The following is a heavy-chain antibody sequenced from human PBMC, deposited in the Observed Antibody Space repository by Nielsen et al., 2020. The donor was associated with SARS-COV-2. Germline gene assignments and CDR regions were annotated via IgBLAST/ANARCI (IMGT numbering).Heavy chain of an antibody. CDR2: AYYTGIT. CDR3: ARRSDWFDP. Sequence: SETLSLTCSVSGGSMTSYYWTWIRQPPGKGLEWIGCAYYTGITNYNSSLRSRVTISIDTSKRQVSLKMTSVTAADTAVYYCARRSDWFDPWGQGTLVTVSS. J-gene: IGHJ5*02. CDR1: GGSMTSYY. V-gene: IGHV4-59*01.